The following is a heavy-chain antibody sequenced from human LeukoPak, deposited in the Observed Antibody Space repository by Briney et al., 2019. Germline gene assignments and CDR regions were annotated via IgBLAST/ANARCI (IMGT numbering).Heavy chain of an antibody. CDR2: IQRKTDRGTT. CDR3: TAQSRR. Sequence: PGGSLTLSCAVSGFTLSIAWVSWVRPAPGEGLEWVGRIQRKTDRGTTDYAAPVKPRFTISREDSKNTLYLQMNSLKTEDTAVYYCTAQSRRWGQGTLVTVSS. CDR1: GFTLSIAW. V-gene: IGHV3-15*01. J-gene: IGHJ4*02.